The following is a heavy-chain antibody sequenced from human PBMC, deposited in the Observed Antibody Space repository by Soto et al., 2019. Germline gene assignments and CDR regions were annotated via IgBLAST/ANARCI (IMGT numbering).Heavy chain of an antibody. J-gene: IGHJ3*02. Sequence: GASVKVSCKASGYTFTSYGISWVRQAPGQGLEWMGWISAYNGNTNYAQKLQGRVTMTTDTSTSTAYMELRSLRSDDTAVYYCARVRDIVVVVAARGGGSASDIWGQGTMVTVSS. CDR1: GYTFTSYG. D-gene: IGHD2-15*01. V-gene: IGHV1-18*01. CDR2: ISAYNGNT. CDR3: ARVRDIVVVVAARGGGSASDI.